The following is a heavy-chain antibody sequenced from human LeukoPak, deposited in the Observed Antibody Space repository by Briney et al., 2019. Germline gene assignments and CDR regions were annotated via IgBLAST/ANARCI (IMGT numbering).Heavy chain of an antibody. J-gene: IGHJ3*02. D-gene: IGHD2-15*01. CDR1: GYIFTGYY. CDR3: ARDRGGYCSGGSCFNAFDI. CDR2: INPNSGGT. Sequence: ASVNVSCKASGYIFTGYYMHWVRQAPGQGLEWMGWINPNSGGTNYEQKLQGRVTMTRDTSISTVYMELSRLRSDDPAVYYCARDRGGYCSGGSCFNAFDIWGQGTMVTVSS. V-gene: IGHV1-2*02.